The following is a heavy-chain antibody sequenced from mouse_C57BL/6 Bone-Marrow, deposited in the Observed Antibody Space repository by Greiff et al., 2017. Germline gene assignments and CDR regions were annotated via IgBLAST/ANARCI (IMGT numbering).Heavy chain of an antibody. Sequence: QVQLQQSGAELARPGASVKLSCKASGYTFTSYGISWVKQRPGQGLEWIGEIYPRSGNTYYNEKFKGKATLTADKSSSTAYMELRSLTSEDSACYFGARRWVFAYWGQGTLVTVSA. CDR1: GYTFTSYG. D-gene: IGHD1-1*02. J-gene: IGHJ3*01. V-gene: IGHV1-81*01. CDR3: ARRWVFAY. CDR2: IYPRSGNT.